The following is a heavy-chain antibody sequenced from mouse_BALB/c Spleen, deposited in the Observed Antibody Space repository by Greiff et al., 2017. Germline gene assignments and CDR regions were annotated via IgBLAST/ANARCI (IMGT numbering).Heavy chain of an antibody. J-gene: IGHJ3*01. D-gene: IGHD2-1*01. Sequence: VQLQQSGAELVKPGASVKLSCTASGFNIKDTYMHWVKQRPEQGLEWIGRIDPANGNTKYDPKFQGKATITADTSSNTAYLQLSSLTSEDTAVYYCAPIYYGNSWFAYWGQGTLVTVSA. CDR2: IDPANGNT. V-gene: IGHV14-3*02. CDR3: APIYYGNSWFAY. CDR1: GFNIKDTY.